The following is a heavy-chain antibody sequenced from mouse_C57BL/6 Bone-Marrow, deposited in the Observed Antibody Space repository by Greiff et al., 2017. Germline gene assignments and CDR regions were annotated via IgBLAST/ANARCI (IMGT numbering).Heavy chain of an antibody. CDR3: ARGLTTLFAY. CDR2: ISDGGSYT. V-gene: IGHV5-4*03. J-gene: IGHJ3*01. D-gene: IGHD6-1*01. Sequence: EVKLMASGGGLVKPGGSLKLSCAASGFTFSSYAMSWVRQTPEKRLEWVATISDGGSYTYYPDNVKGRFTISRDNAKNNRYLQMSHLKSEDTAMXYCARGLTTLFAYWGQGTLVSVSA. CDR1: GFTFSSYA.